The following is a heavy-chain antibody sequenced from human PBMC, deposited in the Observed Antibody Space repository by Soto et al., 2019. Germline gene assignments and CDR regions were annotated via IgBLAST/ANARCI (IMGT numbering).Heavy chain of an antibody. CDR2: IYYSGST. D-gene: IGHD3-16*01. V-gene: IGHV4-31*11. CDR1: GGSISSSNW. Sequence: SETLSLTCAVSGGSISSSNWWSWIRQHPGKGLEWIGYIYYSGSTYYNPSLKSRVTISVDTSKNQFSLKLSSVTAADTAVYYCARGGYYFYYGMDVWGQGTTVTVSS. J-gene: IGHJ6*02. CDR3: ARGGYYFYYGMDV.